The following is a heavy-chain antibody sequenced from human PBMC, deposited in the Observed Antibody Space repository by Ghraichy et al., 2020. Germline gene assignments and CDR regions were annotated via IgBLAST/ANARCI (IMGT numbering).Heavy chain of an antibody. Sequence: GESLNISCAASGFSFSDYYMSWIRQAPGKGLEWVSYISNGGSILYYADSVKGRFTISRDTAKNSLYLQMNSLRAEDTAVYYYARGSGTYLGDSFDIWGQGTMVTVSS. J-gene: IGHJ3*02. CDR3: ARGSGTYLGDSFDI. D-gene: IGHD1-26*01. V-gene: IGHV3-11*01. CDR1: GFSFSDYY. CDR2: ISNGGSIL.